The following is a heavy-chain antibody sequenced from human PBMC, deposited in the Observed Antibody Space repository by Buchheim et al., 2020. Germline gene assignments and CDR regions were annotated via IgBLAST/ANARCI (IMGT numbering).Heavy chain of an antibody. CDR3: ARRYCSSTSCLLDY. CDR1: GFTFSSYE. J-gene: IGHJ4*02. D-gene: IGHD2-2*01. CDR2: ISSSGTTI. V-gene: IGHV3-48*03. Sequence: EVQLVDSGGGLVQPGGSLRLSCEVSGFTFSSYEMNWVRQAPGKGLEWISYISSSGTTIYYADSVKVRFTISRDNAKNSLYLQMNSLRAEDTAVYYCARRYCSSTSCLLDYWGQGTL.